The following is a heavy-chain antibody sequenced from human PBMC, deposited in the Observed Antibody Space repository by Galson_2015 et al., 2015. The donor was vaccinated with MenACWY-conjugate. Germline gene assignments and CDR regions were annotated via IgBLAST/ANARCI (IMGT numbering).Heavy chain of an antibody. D-gene: IGHD4-17*01. CDR1: GFTFSSYD. J-gene: IGHJ4*02. CDR3: ARGIGDYVDGSGDC. CDR2: ISSSGSTI. V-gene: IGHV3-48*03. Sequence: SLRLSCAASGFTFSSYDMNWVRQAPGKGLEWVSYISSSGSTIYYADFVKGRFTISRDNAKNSVFLQMNSLRAEDTAVYYCARGIGDYVDGSGDCWGQGTLVTVSS.